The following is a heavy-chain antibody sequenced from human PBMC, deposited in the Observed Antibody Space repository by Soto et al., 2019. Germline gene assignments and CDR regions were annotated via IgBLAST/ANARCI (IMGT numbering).Heavy chain of an antibody. V-gene: IGHV3-30*18. CDR3: AKDFKISGGHYGSLNYYYGMDV. J-gene: IGHJ6*02. D-gene: IGHD3-10*01. CDR2: ISYDGILK. CDR1: GFTFSAFG. Sequence: QVHLVESGGGVVQPGRSLRLSCEASGFTFSAFGMHWVRQAPGKGLEWVAIISYDGILKYYADSVKGRFTISRDTSKSALYLQMNILRPEDTAVYYCAKDFKISGGHYGSLNYYYGMDVWGQGTTVTVSS.